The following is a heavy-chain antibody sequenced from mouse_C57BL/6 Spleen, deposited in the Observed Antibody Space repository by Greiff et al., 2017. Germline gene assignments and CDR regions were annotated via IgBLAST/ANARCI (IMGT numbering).Heavy chain of an antibody. CDR3: ARRQLRGGYAMDY. J-gene: IGHJ4*01. V-gene: IGHV5-17*01. Sequence: EVKVVESGGGLVKPGGSLKLSCAASGFTFSDYGMHWVRQAPEKGLEWVAYISSGSSTIYYADTVKGRFTISRDNAKNTLFLQMTSLRSEDTAMYYCARRQLRGGYAMDYWGQGTSVTVSS. CDR1: GFTFSDYG. CDR2: ISSGSSTI. D-gene: IGHD3-2*02.